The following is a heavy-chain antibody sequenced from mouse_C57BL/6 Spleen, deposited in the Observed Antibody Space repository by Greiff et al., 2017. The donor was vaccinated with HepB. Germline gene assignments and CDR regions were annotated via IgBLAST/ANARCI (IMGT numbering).Heavy chain of an antibody. Sequence: QVQLQQPGAELVKPGASVKMSCKASGYTFTSYWITWVKQRPGQGLEWIGDIYPGSGSTNYNEKFKSKATLTVDTSSSTAYMQLSSLTSEDSAVYYCAREDYYGSSYVGFAYWGQGTLVTVSA. CDR3: AREDYYGSSYVGFAY. CDR2: IYPGSGST. D-gene: IGHD1-1*01. J-gene: IGHJ3*01. CDR1: GYTFTSYW. V-gene: IGHV1-55*01.